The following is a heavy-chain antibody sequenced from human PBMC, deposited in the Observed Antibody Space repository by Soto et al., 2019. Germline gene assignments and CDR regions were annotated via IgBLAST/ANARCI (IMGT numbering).Heavy chain of an antibody. CDR2: IRSKADGGTT. Sequence: EVQLVESGGGLVKPAGSLRLSCAASGFTFSRAWVNWVRLAPGKGLEWVGRIRSKADGGTTDYTAPVEGRFTVSRDDSKNTAYLQMNSLKTEDTAVYYCTTVSLHFWWGAFDIWGLGTMVTVSS. V-gene: IGHV3-15*07. J-gene: IGHJ3*02. CDR1: GFTFSRAW. D-gene: IGHD2-8*02. CDR3: TTVSLHFWWGAFDI.